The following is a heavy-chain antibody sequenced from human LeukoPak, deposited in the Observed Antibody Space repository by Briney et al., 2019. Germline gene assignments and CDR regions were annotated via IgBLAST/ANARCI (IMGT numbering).Heavy chain of an antibody. J-gene: IGHJ6*02. V-gene: IGHV3-48*02. CDR3: SGDAGKRGYGMDV. Sequence: GGSLRLSCAASGFTFSSYSMNWVRQAPGKGLEWVSYISSSSSTIYYADSVKGRFTISRDNAKNSLYLQMSSLRDEDTAIYYCSGDAGKRGYGMDVWGRGTTVTVSS. CDR1: GFTFSSYS. CDR2: ISSSSSTI.